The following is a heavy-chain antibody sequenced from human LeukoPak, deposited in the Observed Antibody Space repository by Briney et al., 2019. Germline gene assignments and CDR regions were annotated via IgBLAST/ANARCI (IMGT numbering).Heavy chain of an antibody. Sequence: GGSLRLSCAASGLTFSSYSMNWVRQAPGKGLEWVSSISSSSSYIYYADSVKGRFTISRDNAKNSLYLQMNSLRAEDTAVYYCARDPAYIGDRYYYGSGSYPPAYYYYYGMDVWGQGTTVTVSS. V-gene: IGHV3-21*01. D-gene: IGHD3-10*01. CDR2: ISSSSSYI. CDR1: GLTFSSYS. J-gene: IGHJ6*02. CDR3: ARDPAYIGDRYYYGSGSYPPAYYYYYGMDV.